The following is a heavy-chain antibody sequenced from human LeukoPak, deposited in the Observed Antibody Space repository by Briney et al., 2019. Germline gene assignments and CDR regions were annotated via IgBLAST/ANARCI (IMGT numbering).Heavy chain of an antibody. J-gene: IGHJ4*02. Sequence: ASVKVSCKASGYTFTGYYMHWVRQAPGQGLEWMGWINPNSGGTNYAQKFQGRVTMTRDTSISTAYMELSRLRSDDTAVYYCARSVLMVYAIIDYWGQGTLVTVSS. CDR1: GYTFTGYY. V-gene: IGHV1-2*02. D-gene: IGHD2-8*01. CDR2: INPNSGGT. CDR3: ARSVLMVYAIIDY.